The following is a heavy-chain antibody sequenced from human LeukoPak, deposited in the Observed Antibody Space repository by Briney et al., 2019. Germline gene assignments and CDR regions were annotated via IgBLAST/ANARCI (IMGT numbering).Heavy chain of an antibody. J-gene: IGHJ3*02. D-gene: IGHD3-10*01. CDR2: IKPDGSER. V-gene: IGHV3-7*03. CDR3: AKEARGSGSYYSGDAFDI. CDR1: GFPFTTYW. Sequence: GGSLRLSCAASGFPFTTYWMSWVRQAPGKGLEWLAHIKPDGSERYYVDSVKGRFTISRDNAKNSLYLQMNSLRAEDTALYYCAKEARGSGSYYSGDAFDIWGQGTMVTVSS.